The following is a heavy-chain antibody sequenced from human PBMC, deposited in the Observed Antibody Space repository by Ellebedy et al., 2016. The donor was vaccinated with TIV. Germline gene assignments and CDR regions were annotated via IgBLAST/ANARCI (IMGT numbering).Heavy chain of an antibody. Sequence: GESLKISCEASQFTFRSSWMSWVRQAPGKGLEWVANINPDGSEKNYVDSVEGRFTISRDNAKNSLYLQGDSLRADDTAVYYCARDGARGEQRRSFDFWGQGILVTVSS. CDR3: ARDGARGEQRRSFDF. V-gene: IGHV3-7*01. D-gene: IGHD1/OR15-1a*01. J-gene: IGHJ4*02. CDR2: INPDGSEK. CDR1: QFTFRSSW.